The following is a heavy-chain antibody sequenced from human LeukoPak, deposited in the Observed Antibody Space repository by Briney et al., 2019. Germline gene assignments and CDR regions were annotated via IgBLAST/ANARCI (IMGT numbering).Heavy chain of an antibody. J-gene: IGHJ4*02. CDR2: INHSGST. V-gene: IGHV4-34*01. CDR3: ARYSGSLLYYFDY. D-gene: IGHD1-26*01. CDR1: GGSFSGYY. Sequence: PSETLSLTCAVYGGSFSGYYWSWIRQPPGKGLEWIGEINHSGSTNYNPSLKSRVTISVDTSKNQFSLKLSSVTAADTAVYYCARYSGSLLYYFDYWGQGTLVTVSS.